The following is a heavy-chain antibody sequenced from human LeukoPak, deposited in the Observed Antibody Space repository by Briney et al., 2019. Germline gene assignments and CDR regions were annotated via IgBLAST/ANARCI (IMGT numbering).Heavy chain of an antibody. CDR2: INPNSGGT. V-gene: IGHV1-2*02. Sequence: APVKVSCKASGYTFTGYYMHWVRQAPGQGLEWMGWINPNSGGTNYAQKFQGRVTMTRDTSISTAYMELSRLRSDDTAVYYCARRSTTYYGSGSYGYWGQGTLVTVSS. D-gene: IGHD3-10*01. CDR1: GYTFTGYY. J-gene: IGHJ4*02. CDR3: ARRSTTYYGSGSYGY.